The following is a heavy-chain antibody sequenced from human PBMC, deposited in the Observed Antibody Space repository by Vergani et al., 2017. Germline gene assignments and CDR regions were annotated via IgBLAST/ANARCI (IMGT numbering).Heavy chain of an antibody. V-gene: IGHV3-66*02. D-gene: IGHD5-24*01. CDR3: ASRWLQLSGDAFDI. J-gene: IGHJ3*02. CDR2: IYSGGST. Sequence: EVQLVESGGGLVQPGGSLRLSCAASGFTVSSNYMSWVRQAPGKGLEWVSVIYSGGSTYYADSVKGRFTISRDNSKNTLCLQMNSLRAEDTAVYYCASRWLQLSGDAFDIWGQGTMVTVSS. CDR1: GFTVSSNY.